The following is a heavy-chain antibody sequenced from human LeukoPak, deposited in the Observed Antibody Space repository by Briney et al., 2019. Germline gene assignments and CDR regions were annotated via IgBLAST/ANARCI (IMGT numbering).Heavy chain of an antibody. CDR1: GFTFSSYG. Sequence: GRSLRLSCAASGFTFSSYGMHWVRQAPGKGLEWVAVIWYDGSNKYYADSVEGRFTISRDNSKNTLYLQMNSLRAEDTAVYYCARAGYGDYVPAFDIWGQGTMVTVSS. D-gene: IGHD4-17*01. CDR2: IWYDGSNK. V-gene: IGHV3-33*01. CDR3: ARAGYGDYVPAFDI. J-gene: IGHJ3*02.